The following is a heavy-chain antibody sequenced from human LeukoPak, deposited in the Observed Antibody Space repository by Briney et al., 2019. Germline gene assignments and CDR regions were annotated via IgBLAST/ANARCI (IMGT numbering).Heavy chain of an antibody. CDR2: IYYSGGT. CDR3: ARDHVTTGHAFDI. D-gene: IGHD4-17*01. J-gene: IGHJ3*02. CDR1: GGSISSYY. V-gene: IGHV4-59*01. Sequence: SETLSLTCTVSGGSISSYYWSWIRQPPGKGLEWIGYIYYSGGTNYNPSLKSRVTISVDTSKNQFSPKLSSVTAADTAVYYCARDHVTTGHAFDIWGQGTMVTVSS.